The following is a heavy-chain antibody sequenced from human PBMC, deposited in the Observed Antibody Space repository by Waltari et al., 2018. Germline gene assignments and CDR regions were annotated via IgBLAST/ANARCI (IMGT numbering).Heavy chain of an antibody. CDR1: GYTFTGYY. V-gene: IGHV1-2*02. Sequence: QVQLVQSGAEVKKPGASVKVSCKASGYTFTGYYMHWVRQAPGQGLEWMGWSNPNSGGTTYAQKFQGRVTMTRDTSISTAYMELSRLRSDDTAVYYCARPKERNGSGSYSYWGQGTLVTVSS. J-gene: IGHJ4*02. CDR3: ARPKERNGSGSYSY. D-gene: IGHD3-10*01. CDR2: SNPNSGGT.